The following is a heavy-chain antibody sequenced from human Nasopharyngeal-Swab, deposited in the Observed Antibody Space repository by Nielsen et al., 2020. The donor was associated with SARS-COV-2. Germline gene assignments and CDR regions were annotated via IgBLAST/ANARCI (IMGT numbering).Heavy chain of an antibody. CDR3: AKDRNSGDDSGEYYHYYGMDV. D-gene: IGHD5-12*01. CDR1: GFTFSSYS. V-gene: IGHV3-21*04. CDR2: ISSSSSYI. J-gene: IGHJ6*02. Sequence: GESLKISCAASGFTFSSYSVNWVRQAPGKGLEWVSSISSSSSYIYYADSVKGRFTISRDNAKNSLYLQMNSLRAEDTAMYYCAKDRNSGDDSGEYYHYYGMDVWGQGTSVTVS.